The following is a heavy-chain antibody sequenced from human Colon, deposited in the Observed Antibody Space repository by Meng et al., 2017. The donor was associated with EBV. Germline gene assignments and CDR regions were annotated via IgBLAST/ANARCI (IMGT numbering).Heavy chain of an antibody. Sequence: QVRLQVSGPGRVKPSPTFSLTCTVPGGSLNSGDYYWSWIRQPPGKGLEWIGYIYYTGSTYYNPSLKSRVTISMDTSKNQFSLRLSSVTAADTAVYYCARNYYFDYWGQGTLVTVSS. CDR1: GGSLNSGDYY. J-gene: IGHJ4*02. V-gene: IGHV4-30-4*01. CDR3: ARNYYFDY. CDR2: IYYTGST.